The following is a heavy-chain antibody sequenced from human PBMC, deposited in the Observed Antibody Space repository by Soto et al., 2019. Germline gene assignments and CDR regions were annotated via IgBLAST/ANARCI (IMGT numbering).Heavy chain of an antibody. CDR2: INPNSGGT. Sequence: ASVKASCKASGYTCTGYYMHWVREAPGQGLEWMGWINPNSGGTNYAQKFQGRVTMTRDTSISAAYMELSRLRSDDTAVYYCARDQASFSSTSCYISATRKYGMDVWGKGPTLTFSS. CDR3: ARDQASFSSTSCYISATRKYGMDV. V-gene: IGHV1-2*02. J-gene: IGHJ6*04. D-gene: IGHD2-2*02. CDR1: GYTCTGYY.